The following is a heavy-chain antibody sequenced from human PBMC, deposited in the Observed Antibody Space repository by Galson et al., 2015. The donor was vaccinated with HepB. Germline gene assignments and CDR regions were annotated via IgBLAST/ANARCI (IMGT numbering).Heavy chain of an antibody. CDR2: IRTISYGGTT. J-gene: IGHJ3*02. D-gene: IGHD6-19*01. CDR3: TRDPRNGLSSGWYEDAFDI. CDR1: GFIFSDYA. V-gene: IGHV3-49*03. Sequence: SLRLSCAASGFIFSDYAMSWFRQAPGKGLEWVGFIRTISYGGTTENAASVKGRFTISRDDSKNIAYLQMNSLKTEDTAMYYCTRDPRNGLSSGWYEDAFDIWGQGTMVTVSS.